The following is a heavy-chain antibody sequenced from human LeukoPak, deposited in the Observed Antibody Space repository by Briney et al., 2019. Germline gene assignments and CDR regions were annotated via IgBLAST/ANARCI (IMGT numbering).Heavy chain of an antibody. CDR3: ASSSGYYYGLDY. CDR2: IYSGGST. J-gene: IGHJ4*02. D-gene: IGHD3-22*01. Sequence: GGSLILSCAASGFTVSSNYMSWVRQAPGKGLEWVSVIYSGGSTYYADSVKGRFTISRDNSKNTLYLQMNSLRAEDTAVYYCASSSGYYYGLDYWGQGTLVTVSS. CDR1: GFTVSSNY. V-gene: IGHV3-53*01.